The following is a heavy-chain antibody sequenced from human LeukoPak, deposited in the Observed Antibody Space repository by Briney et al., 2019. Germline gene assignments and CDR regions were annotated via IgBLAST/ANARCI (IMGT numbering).Heavy chain of an antibody. D-gene: IGHD1-14*01. CDR2: IYYSGST. Sequence: PSETLSLTCTVSGGSISSSSYYWGWIRQPPGKGLEWIGSIYYSGSTYYNPSLKSRVTISVDTSKNQFSLKLSSVTAADTAVYYCARSGRWFRYFDLWGRGTLVTVSS. V-gene: IGHV4-39*07. CDR3: ARSGRWFRYFDL. J-gene: IGHJ2*01. CDR1: GGSISSSSYY.